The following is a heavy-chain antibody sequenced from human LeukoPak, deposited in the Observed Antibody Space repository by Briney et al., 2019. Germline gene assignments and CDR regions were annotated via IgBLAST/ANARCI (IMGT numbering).Heavy chain of an antibody. CDR1: GYSISSGNY. D-gene: IGHD4-23*01. CDR3: ARGYGGNADY. CDR2: IYHSGTT. V-gene: IGHV4-38-2*02. Sequence: SETLSLTCTVSGYSISSGNYWGWIRQPPGKGLEWIGNIYHSGTTYYNPSLKSRVTISVDTSNNQFSLKLSSVTAADTAMYYCARGYGGNADYWGQGTLVTVSS. J-gene: IGHJ4*02.